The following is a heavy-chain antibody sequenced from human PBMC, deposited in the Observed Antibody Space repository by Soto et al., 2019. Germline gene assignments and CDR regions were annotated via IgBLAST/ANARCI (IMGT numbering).Heavy chain of an antibody. CDR3: ARLRALGMDV. Sequence: ASVQFSCKATGYTFTSYAMHWVRQAPGQRLEWMGWINAGNGNTKYSQKFQGRVTITRDTSASTAYMELSSLRSEDTAVYYCARLRALGMDVWGQGTTVTVSS. CDR1: GYTFTSYA. V-gene: IGHV1-3*01. CDR2: INAGNGNT. J-gene: IGHJ6*02.